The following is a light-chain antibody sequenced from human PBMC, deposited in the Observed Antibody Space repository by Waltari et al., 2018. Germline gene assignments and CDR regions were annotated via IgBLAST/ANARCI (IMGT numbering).Light chain of an antibody. CDR3: SSQSSNNVVL. Sequence: QSALTQPASVSGSPGQSITISCTGTSSDVGGYNSVSWYQDHPGQGPKVMIYDVSNRPSGVSARFSGSKSGNTASLTISGLQAEDEADYYCSSQSSNNVVLFGGGTKLTVL. J-gene: IGLJ2*01. CDR2: DVS. CDR1: SSDVGGYNS. V-gene: IGLV2-14*03.